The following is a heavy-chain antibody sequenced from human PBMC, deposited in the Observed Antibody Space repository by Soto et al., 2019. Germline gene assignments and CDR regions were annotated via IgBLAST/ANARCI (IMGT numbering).Heavy chain of an antibody. CDR1: GYTFTSYG. V-gene: IGHV1-18*01. Sequence: ASVKVSCKASGYTFTSYGISWVRQAPGQGLEWMGWISAYNGNTNYAQKLQGRVTMTTDTSTSTAYMELRSLRSDDTAVYYCAATRHYYDYIWGSRDYYYYYMDVWGKGTTVTVSS. CDR3: AATRHYYDYIWGSRDYYYYYMDV. D-gene: IGHD3-16*01. J-gene: IGHJ6*03. CDR2: ISAYNGNT.